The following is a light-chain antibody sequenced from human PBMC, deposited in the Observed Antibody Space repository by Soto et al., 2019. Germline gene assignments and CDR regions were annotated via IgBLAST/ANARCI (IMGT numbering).Light chain of an antibody. J-gene: IGKJ4*01. V-gene: IGKV3-20*01. CDR2: GAS. Sequence: EIVLTQSPGTLSLSPGERATLSCRASQSITNNYLAWYHQKPGRTHRLLIYGASSRATGIPDRFSGSGSGTDFTLTISRLEPEDFAMYYCQQYGYLVTFGGGTKVDIK. CDR3: QQYGYLVT. CDR1: QSITNNY.